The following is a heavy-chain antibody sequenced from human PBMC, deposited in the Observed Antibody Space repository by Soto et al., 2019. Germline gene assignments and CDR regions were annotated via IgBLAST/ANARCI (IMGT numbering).Heavy chain of an antibody. CDR3: ARLPGISAAAYYFDH. CDR1: GYGFGAYW. J-gene: IGHJ4*02. D-gene: IGHD6-13*01. Sequence: GESLKISCKGSGYGFGAYWIGWVRQMPGKGLEWMGIIYPSDSDTRYSPSFQGQVTISADKSIDTAYLQWSSLRASDTAMYYCARLPGISAAAYYFDHWGKGTPVTVSS. CDR2: IYPSDSDT. V-gene: IGHV5-51*01.